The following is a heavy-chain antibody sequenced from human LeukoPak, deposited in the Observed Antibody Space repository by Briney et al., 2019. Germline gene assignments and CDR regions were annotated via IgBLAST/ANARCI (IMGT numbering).Heavy chain of an antibody. J-gene: IGHJ2*01. D-gene: IGHD3-10*01. Sequence: GGSLRLSCEASGFTFNAHAMNWVRQAPGKGLEWVSVISGDVRDTNYANPVKGRFTISRDNSKNAVFLQMDSLRVEDTAMYYCAKDGYYSSANHFARLHFDLWGRGTLVIVSS. V-gene: IGHV3-23*01. CDR3: AKDGYYSSANHFARLHFDL. CDR1: GFTFNAHA. CDR2: ISGDVRDT.